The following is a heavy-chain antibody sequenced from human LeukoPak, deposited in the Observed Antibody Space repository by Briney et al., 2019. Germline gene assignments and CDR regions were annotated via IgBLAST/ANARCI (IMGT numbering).Heavy chain of an antibody. CDR2: ISAYNGDT. V-gene: IGHV1-18*01. J-gene: IGHJ4*02. D-gene: IGHD3-10*01. Sequence: ASVKVSCEASGYTFTYYGVSWVRQAPGQGLEWMGWISAYNGDTNYAQKLQGRVTLTTDTPTSTAYMELRSLRSDDTAVYYCARDGRFGELFDYWGQGTLVTVSS. CDR1: GYTFTYYG. CDR3: ARDGRFGELFDY.